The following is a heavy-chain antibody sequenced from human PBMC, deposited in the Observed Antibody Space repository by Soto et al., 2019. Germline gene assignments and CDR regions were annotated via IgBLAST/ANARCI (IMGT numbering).Heavy chain of an antibody. Sequence: EVQLLESGGGLVQPGGSLRLSCVASGFTFSSYAMSWVRQAPGRGLEWVSGISGTGTNTYYADSVKGRFTISRDNSKKTVYLQMNSLRAEDTAVYFCAKDLIAVAGSTFDFWGHGTRVTVSS. CDR1: GFTFSSYA. D-gene: IGHD6-19*01. V-gene: IGHV3-23*01. CDR2: ISGTGTNT. J-gene: IGHJ4*01. CDR3: AKDLIAVAGSTFDF.